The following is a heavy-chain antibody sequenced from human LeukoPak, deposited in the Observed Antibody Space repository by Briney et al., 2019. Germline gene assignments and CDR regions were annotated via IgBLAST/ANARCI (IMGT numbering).Heavy chain of an antibody. J-gene: IGHJ4*01. Sequence: GGSLRLSCAASGFTFSSSAMHWVRQTPGKGLEWVAVISVYESHKYYADSVKGRFTLSRDNSKNTLYLQMNSLTTEDTAVYYCAKDYFGFGNGVYYFDYWGHGTLVTVSS. D-gene: IGHD3-10*01. CDR1: GFTFSSSA. V-gene: IGHV3-30*18. CDR3: AKDYFGFGNGVYYFDY. CDR2: ISVYESHK.